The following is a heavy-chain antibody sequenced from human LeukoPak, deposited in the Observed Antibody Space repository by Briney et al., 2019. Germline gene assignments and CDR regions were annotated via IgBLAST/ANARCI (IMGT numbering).Heavy chain of an antibody. CDR2: IYYSGST. V-gene: IGHV4-59*01. CDR3: ARFTPQGYGWGGYNRFDP. J-gene: IGHJ5*02. D-gene: IGHD3-16*01. Sequence: SETLSLTCTVSGGSISSYYWNWIRQPPGKGLEWIGYIYYSGSTNYNPSLKSRVTISVDTSKNQFSLNLTSVTAADTAVYYCARFTPQGYGWGGYNRFDPWGQETLVTVSS. CDR1: GGSISSYY.